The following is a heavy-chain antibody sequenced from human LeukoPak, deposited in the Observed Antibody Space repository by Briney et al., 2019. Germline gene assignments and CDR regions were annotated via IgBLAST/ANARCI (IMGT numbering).Heavy chain of an antibody. CDR1: GGTFSSYA. Sequence: SVKVSCKASGGTFSSYAISWVRQAPGQGLEWMGRIIPIFGIANYAQKFQGRVTITADESTSTAYMELSSLRSEDTAVYYCARGPAASFVHYYYYGMDVWGKGTTVTVSS. CDR3: ARGPAASFVHYYYYGMDV. D-gene: IGHD2-2*01. V-gene: IGHV1-69*15. CDR2: IIPIFGIA. J-gene: IGHJ6*04.